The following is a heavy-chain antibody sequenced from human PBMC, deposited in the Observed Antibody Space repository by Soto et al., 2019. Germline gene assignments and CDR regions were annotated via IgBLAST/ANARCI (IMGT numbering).Heavy chain of an antibody. Sequence: ASVKVSCKASGYTFTRYYIHWVRQAPGQGLELMGILNPSGGSTTYAQRFQGRVTMTRGXXXXXVXMXLXXXXSEXTTVYYCARGLIVGATDFDHWGQGTLETVSS. CDR3: ARGLIVGATDFDH. CDR2: LNPSGGST. D-gene: IGHD1-26*01. J-gene: IGHJ4*02. CDR1: GYTFTRYY. V-gene: IGHV1-46*01.